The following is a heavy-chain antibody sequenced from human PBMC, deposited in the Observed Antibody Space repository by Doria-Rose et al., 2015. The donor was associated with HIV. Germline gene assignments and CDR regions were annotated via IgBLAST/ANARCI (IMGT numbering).Heavy chain of an antibody. Sequence: VRQAPGKGLEWMGWMNPNSGNTGYAQKFQGRVAMTRDTSIKTAYMELSSLTSEDTAIYYCARGITIFGVAGRPNWFDPWGQGTLVIVSS. CDR2: MNPNSGNT. D-gene: IGHD3-3*01. CDR3: ARGITIFGVAGRPNWFDP. V-gene: IGHV1-8*01. J-gene: IGHJ5*02.